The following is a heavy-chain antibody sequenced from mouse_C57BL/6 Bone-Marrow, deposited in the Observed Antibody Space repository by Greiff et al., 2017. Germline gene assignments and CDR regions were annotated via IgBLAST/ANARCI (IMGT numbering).Heavy chain of an antibody. Sequence: QVQLQQSGAELARPGASVKLSCKASGYTFTSYGISWVKQSPGQGLEWIGEINPRSGNTYYNEKFKGKATLTADTSYSKAYMELRSLTSEDSAVYIGVSYGNYDYSMDYCGQGTSVIVSS. CDR2: INPRSGNT. D-gene: IGHD2-1*01. CDR3: VSYGNYDYSMDY. V-gene: IGHV1-81*01. J-gene: IGHJ4*01. CDR1: GYTFTSYG.